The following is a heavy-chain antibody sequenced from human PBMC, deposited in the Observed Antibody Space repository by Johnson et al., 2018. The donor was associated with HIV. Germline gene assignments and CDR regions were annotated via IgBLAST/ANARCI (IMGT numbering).Heavy chain of an antibody. J-gene: IGHJ3*02. Sequence: VQLVESGGGLVQPGGSLRLSCAASGFTFSSYAMSWVRQAPGKGLEWVSAISGSGGSTHYADSVKGRFTISRDNAKNSLYLQMNSLRAEDTAVYYCARDRPPWMGEYAFDIWGQGTMVTVSS. V-gene: IGHV3-23*04. CDR3: ARDRPPWMGEYAFDI. CDR2: ISGSGGST. CDR1: GFTFSSYA. D-gene: IGHD1-1*01.